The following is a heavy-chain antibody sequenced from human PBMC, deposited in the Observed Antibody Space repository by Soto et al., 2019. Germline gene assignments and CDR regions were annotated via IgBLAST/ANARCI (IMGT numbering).Heavy chain of an antibody. CDR2: INWNGVNT. D-gene: IGHD2-15*01. J-gene: IGHJ3*02. Sequence: EEHLVESGSALVQPGRSLRLCCAASGFTFEDYAMHWVRQVLGKGLEWFSFINWNGVNTAYADSIMCRFTIYRDNAKNSLHLQMNSLSADVTALYYCTRGYCSVGSRAFDIWRQGRMVAVSS. V-gene: IGHV3-9*01. CDR3: TRGYCSVGSRAFDI. CDR1: GFTFEDYA.